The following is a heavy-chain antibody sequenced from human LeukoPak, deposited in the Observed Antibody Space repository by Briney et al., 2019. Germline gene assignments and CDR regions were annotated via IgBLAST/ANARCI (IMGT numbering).Heavy chain of an antibody. CDR1: GFTFSSYG. J-gene: IGHJ4*02. V-gene: IGHV3-30*02. D-gene: IGHD6-13*01. CDR3: AKVQTPGTHFFDY. CDR2: IRYDGSNK. Sequence: GGSLGLSCEASGFTFSSYGMHWVRQAPGKGLEWVAFIRYDGSNKYYADSVKGRFTISRDNSKNTLYLQMNSLRAEDTAVYYCAKVQTPGTHFFDYWGQGTLVTVSS.